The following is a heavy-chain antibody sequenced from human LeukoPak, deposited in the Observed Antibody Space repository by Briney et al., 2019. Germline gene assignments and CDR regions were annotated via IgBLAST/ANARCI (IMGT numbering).Heavy chain of an antibody. CDR3: ARVSPFGVVHEKGYMDV. CDR2: IYYSGST. J-gene: IGHJ6*03. Sequence: SETLSLTCTVSGGSISSYYWSWIRQPPGKGLEWIGYIYYSGSTNYNPSLKSRVTISVDTSKNQFSLKLSSVTAADTAVYYCARVSPFGVVHEKGYMDVWGKGTTVTVSS. CDR1: GGSISSYY. V-gene: IGHV4-59*01. D-gene: IGHD3-3*01.